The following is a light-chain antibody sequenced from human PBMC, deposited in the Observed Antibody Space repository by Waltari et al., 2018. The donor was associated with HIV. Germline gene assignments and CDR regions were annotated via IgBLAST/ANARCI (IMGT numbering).Light chain of an antibody. Sequence: QSVLTQPTSASGTPGQRVSISCSGSSSNTGTGPVHCSQQLTVSDPTLLIYNNNQRPSGVPDRFSGSKSGTSASLAISGLQSEDEADYYCAAWDDRMNGFYVFGTGTKVTVL. CDR3: AAWDDRMNGFYV. V-gene: IGLV1-44*01. J-gene: IGLJ1*01. CDR1: SSNTGTGP. CDR2: NNN.